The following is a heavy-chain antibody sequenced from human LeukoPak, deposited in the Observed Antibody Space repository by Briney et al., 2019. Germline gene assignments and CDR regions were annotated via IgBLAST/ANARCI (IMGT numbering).Heavy chain of an antibody. Sequence: PGGSLRLSCAASGFTFSDSWMHSVRHAPGKGLEWVLRIYIDGGRTAYADSVKGRFTISRDNARNTVSLQLSSLRAEDTAVYFCARGLRDDYGTDVWGQGTTVTVSS. V-gene: IGHV3-74*01. CDR1: GFTFSDSW. J-gene: IGHJ6*02. CDR2: IYIDGGRT. CDR3: ARGLRDDYGTDV.